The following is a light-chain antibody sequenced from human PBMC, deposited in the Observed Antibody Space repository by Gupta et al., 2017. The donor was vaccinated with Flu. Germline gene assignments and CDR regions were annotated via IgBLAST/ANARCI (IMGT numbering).Light chain of an antibody. J-gene: IGLJ3*02. Sequence: QSALAQPASVSGSPGQSITVSCVGTSSDIGAYDFVSWYQQHPDKAPKLIMFEVSSRPSGISHRFSGSKSGETASLTISGLQAEDEADYYCSSYTTSATRVFGGGTKLTVL. CDR2: EVS. CDR3: SSYTTSATRV. V-gene: IGLV2-14*01. CDR1: SSDIGAYDF.